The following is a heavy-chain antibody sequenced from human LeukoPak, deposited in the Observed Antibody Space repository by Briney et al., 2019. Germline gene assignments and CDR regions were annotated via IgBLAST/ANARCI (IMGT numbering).Heavy chain of an antibody. CDR2: ISYDGSNK. CDR1: GFTFSNYG. CDR3: AKAGIVLRNWFDP. D-gene: IGHD2/OR15-2a*01. Sequence: GGSLRLSCAASGFTFSNYGMHWDRQAPGKGLEWVAVISYDGSNKYYADSVKGRFTISRDNSKNTLYLQMNSLRAEDTAVYYCAKAGIVLRNWFDPWGQGTLVTVSS. V-gene: IGHV3-30*18. J-gene: IGHJ5*02.